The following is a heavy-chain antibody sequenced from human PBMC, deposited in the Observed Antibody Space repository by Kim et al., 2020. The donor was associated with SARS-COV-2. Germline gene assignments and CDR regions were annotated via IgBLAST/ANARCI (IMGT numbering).Heavy chain of an antibody. CDR1: GGSISSSSYY. D-gene: IGHD3-10*01. J-gene: IGHJ5*02. CDR2: IYYSGST. CDR3: ASTYYYYGSGSYYAGFDP. Sequence: SETLSLTCTVSGGSISSSSYYWGWIRQPPGKGLEWIGSIYYSGSTYYNPSLKSRVTISVDTSKNQFSLKLSSVTAADTAVYYCASTYYYYGSGSYYAGFDPWGQGTLVTVSS. V-gene: IGHV4-39*01.